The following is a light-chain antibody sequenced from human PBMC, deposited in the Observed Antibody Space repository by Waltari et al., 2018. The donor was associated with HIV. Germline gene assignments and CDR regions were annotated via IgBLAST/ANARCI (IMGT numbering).Light chain of an antibody. J-gene: IGLJ2*01. CDR1: SSHLGSHY. V-gene: IGLV1-47*01. CDR3: AAWDDSLRGVV. Sequence: QSVLTQPPSASGTPGQRVTIPCSGSSSHLGSHYVPWSQQLPGTTPKLLIYRNNQRPSGVPDRFSGSKSGTSASLAISGLRSEHEADYYCAAWDDSLRGVVFGGGTKLTVL. CDR2: RNN.